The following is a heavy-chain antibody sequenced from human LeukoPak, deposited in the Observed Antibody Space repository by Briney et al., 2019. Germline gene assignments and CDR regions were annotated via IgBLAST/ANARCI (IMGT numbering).Heavy chain of an antibody. CDR2: IRSKAYGGTT. Sequence: GGSLRLSCVSSGFTFGDYSMSWFRQAPGKGLEWVGFIRSKAYGGTTDYAASVKGRFTISRDDSKSIAYLQMNSLKTEDTAFYYCTGGRGSGWPIEYWGQGTLVTVSS. D-gene: IGHD6-19*01. CDR3: TGGRGSGWPIEY. V-gene: IGHV3-49*03. CDR1: GFTFGDYS. J-gene: IGHJ4*02.